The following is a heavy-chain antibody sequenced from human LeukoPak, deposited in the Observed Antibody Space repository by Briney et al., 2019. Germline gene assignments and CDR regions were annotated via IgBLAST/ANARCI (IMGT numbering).Heavy chain of an antibody. CDR3: ARDRHDYSGSYFGY. D-gene: IGHD1-26*01. V-gene: IGHV4-59*12. CDR2: IYYSGST. J-gene: IGHJ4*02. Sequence: PSETLSLTCTVSGGSISSYYWSWIRQPPGKGLEWIGYIYYSGSTNYNPSLKSRVTISVDTSKNQFSLKLSSVTAADTAVYYCARDRHDYSGSYFGYWGQGTLVTVSS. CDR1: GGSISSYY.